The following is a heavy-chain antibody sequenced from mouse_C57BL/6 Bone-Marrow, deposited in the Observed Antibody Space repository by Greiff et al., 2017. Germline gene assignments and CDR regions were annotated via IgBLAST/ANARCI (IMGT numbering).Heavy chain of an antibody. CDR3: ATAIGEDFDY. Sequence: QVQLKQSGPELVKPGASVKISCKASGYAFSSSWMNWVKQRPGKGLEWIGRIYPGDGDTNYNGKFKGKATLTADKSSSTAYMQLSSLASEDSAVYYCATAIGEDFDYWGQGTTLTVSS. J-gene: IGHJ2*01. V-gene: IGHV1-82*01. CDR1: GYAFSSSW. D-gene: IGHD2-14*01. CDR2: IYPGDGDT.